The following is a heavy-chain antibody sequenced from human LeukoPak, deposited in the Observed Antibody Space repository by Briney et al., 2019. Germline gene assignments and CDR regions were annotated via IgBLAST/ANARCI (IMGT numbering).Heavy chain of an antibody. CDR3: ARARTEDTYYDSRHAHDWFDT. V-gene: IGHV4-30-4*01. D-gene: IGHD3-3*01. CDR2: IYYSGST. Sequence: SETLSLTCTVSGGPISSGDYYWSWIRQPPGKGLEWIGYIYYSGSTYYNPALKRRVTISVDTSKNQFSLKMSYVTPADTAVYYCARARTEDTYYDSRHAHDWFDTWGQGTLVTVSS. CDR1: GGPISSGDYY. J-gene: IGHJ5*02.